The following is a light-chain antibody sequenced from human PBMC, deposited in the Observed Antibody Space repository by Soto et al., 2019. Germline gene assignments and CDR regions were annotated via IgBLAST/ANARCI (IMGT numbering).Light chain of an antibody. J-gene: IGKJ1*01. CDR1: QSISSW. CDR3: QQYNSYSRT. Sequence: DIHSTQSPSTLSSSLVDRVTITCRASQSISSWLAWYQQKPGKAPKLLIYKASSLESGVPSRFSGSGSGTEFTLTISSLQPDDFATYYCQQYNSYSRTFGQGTKVDIK. CDR2: KAS. V-gene: IGKV1-5*03.